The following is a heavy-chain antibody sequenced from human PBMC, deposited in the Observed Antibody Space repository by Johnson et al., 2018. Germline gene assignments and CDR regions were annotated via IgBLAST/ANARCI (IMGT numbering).Heavy chain of an antibody. J-gene: IGHJ6*02. D-gene: IGHD3-10*01. CDR3: AKDFSVSPGFFYGLDG. V-gene: IGHV3-9*01. CDR1: GFTFEDYA. Sequence: VQLVESGGGLVQPGRSLRLSCAVSGFTFEDYAMHWVRQTPGKGLEWVSGISWNSGSRGYGDSVKGQFTISRDNAKNSLYLQMNSLRPEDTALYYCAKDFSVSPGFFYGLDGWGQGTTVTVSS. CDR2: ISWNSGSR.